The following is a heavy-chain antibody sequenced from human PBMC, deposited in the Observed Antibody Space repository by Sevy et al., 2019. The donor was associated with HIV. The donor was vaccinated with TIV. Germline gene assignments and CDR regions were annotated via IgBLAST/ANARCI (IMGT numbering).Heavy chain of an antibody. J-gene: IGHJ6*02. Sequence: GGSLRLSCAASGFTFSSYAMHWVRQAPGKGLEWVAVISYDGSNKYYADSVKGRFTISRDNSKNRLYLQMNSLRAEDTAVYYCARAGDIVVVPAAYYYYYGMDVWGQGTTVTVSS. CDR2: ISYDGSNK. D-gene: IGHD2-2*01. CDR3: ARAGDIVVVPAAYYYYYGMDV. CDR1: GFTFSSYA. V-gene: IGHV3-30*04.